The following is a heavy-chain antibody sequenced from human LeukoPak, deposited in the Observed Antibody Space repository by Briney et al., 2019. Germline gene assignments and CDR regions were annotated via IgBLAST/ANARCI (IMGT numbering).Heavy chain of an antibody. J-gene: IGHJ4*02. CDR2: IIPIFDTA. CDR3: ARSWVWGGSENYYYDSSGYFFDY. V-gene: IGHV1-69*13. CDR1: GGTFSSYS. D-gene: IGHD3-22*01. Sequence: GASVKVSCKASGGTFSSYSISWVRQAPGQGLEWMGGIIPIFDTADYAQKFQGRVTITADESTSTAYMELSSLRSEDTAVYYCARSWVWGGSENYYYDSSGYFFDYWGQGTLVTVSS.